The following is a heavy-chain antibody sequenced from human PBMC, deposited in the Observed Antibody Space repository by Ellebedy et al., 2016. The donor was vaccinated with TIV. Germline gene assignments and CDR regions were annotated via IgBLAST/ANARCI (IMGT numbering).Heavy chain of an antibody. D-gene: IGHD3-22*01. V-gene: IGHV1-3*01. Sequence: ASVKVSCKASGYTFTSYAMHWVRQAPGQRLEWMGWINAGNGNTKYSQKFQGIVTITRDTSASTAYMELSSLRSEDTAVYYCARVRQYYDSSGYYGEYFQHWGQGTLVTVSS. J-gene: IGHJ1*01. CDR1: GYTFTSYA. CDR2: INAGNGNT. CDR3: ARVRQYYDSSGYYGEYFQH.